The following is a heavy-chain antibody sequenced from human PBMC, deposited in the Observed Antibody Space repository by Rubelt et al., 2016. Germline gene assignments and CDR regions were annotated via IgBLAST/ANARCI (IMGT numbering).Heavy chain of an antibody. V-gene: IGHV3-30*01. Sequence: DSVKGRFPISRDNSKNTLYLQMNSLRAEDTAVYYCARHGHPEGYYDSSGYYNYFDYWGQGTLVTVSS. CDR3: ARHGHPEGYYDSSGYYNYFDY. D-gene: IGHD3-22*01. J-gene: IGHJ4*02.